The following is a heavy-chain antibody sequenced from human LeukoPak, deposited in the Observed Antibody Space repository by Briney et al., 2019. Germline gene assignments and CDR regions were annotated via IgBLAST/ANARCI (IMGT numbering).Heavy chain of an antibody. CDR2: IYYSGST. CDR1: GGSISSGGYY. V-gene: IGHV4-31*03. J-gene: IGHJ4*02. D-gene: IGHD2-2*01. CDR3: ARGFGGSSTSYAYPFGY. Sequence: SQPLSLTCTVSGGSISSGGYYWSWIRQHPGKGLEWIGYIYYSGSTYYNPSLKSRITISVDTSKNQFSLKLSSVTAADTAVYYCARGFGGSSTSYAYPFGYWGQGTLVTVSS.